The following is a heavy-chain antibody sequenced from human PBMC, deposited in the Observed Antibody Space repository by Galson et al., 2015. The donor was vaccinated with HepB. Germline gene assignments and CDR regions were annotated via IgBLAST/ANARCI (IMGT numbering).Heavy chain of an antibody. V-gene: IGHV1-69*02. Sequence: SVKVSCKASGGTFSSYTISWVRQAPGQGLEWMGRIIPILGIANYAQKFQGRVTITADKSTSTAYMELSSLRSEDTAVYYCATVVVHEENEREFYYYGMDVWGQGTTVTVSS. CDR1: GGTFSSYT. CDR3: ATVVVHEENEREFYYYGMDV. D-gene: IGHD2-15*01. J-gene: IGHJ6*02. CDR2: IIPILGIA.